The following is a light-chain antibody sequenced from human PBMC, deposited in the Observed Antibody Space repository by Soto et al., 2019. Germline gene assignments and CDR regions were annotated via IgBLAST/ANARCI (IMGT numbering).Light chain of an antibody. CDR2: GAS. V-gene: IGKV3-20*01. CDR1: QSVSSSY. CDR3: QQYGSSPTWT. J-gene: IGKJ1*01. Sequence: EIVLTQSPGTLSLSPWERATLSCRASQSVSSSYLAWYQQKPGQAPRLLIYGASSRATGIPDRFSGSGSGTDFTLTISRLEPEDSAVYYCQQYGSSPTWTFGQGTKVDI.